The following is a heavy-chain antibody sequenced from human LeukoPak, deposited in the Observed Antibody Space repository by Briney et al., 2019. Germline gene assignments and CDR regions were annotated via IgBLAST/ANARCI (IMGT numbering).Heavy chain of an antibody. V-gene: IGHV1-2*02. J-gene: IGHJ3*02. D-gene: IGHD6-13*01. CDR3: ARYTSSYDALDI. CDR1: GYTFTDYY. Sequence: AASVKVSCKASGYTFTDYYMHWVRQAPGQGLEWMGWINPNNGGTHYAQKFQGRVTLTRDTSISTAYMELGRLRSDDTALYYCARYTSSYDALDIWGQGTMVTVSS. CDR2: INPNNGGT.